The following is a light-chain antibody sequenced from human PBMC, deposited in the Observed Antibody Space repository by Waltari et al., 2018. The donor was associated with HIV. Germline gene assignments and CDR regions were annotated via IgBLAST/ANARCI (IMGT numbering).Light chain of an antibody. Sequence: DIVLTQTPDTLSVSPGERATLSCRASESVPNNYLAWFQQKPGQAPKLVIRVASTRAGDIPDRFIGSGSGRDFTLTITSMESEDFALYFCHQYGTSPFTFGPGTRVDAK. CDR3: HQYGTSPFT. V-gene: IGKV3-20*01. J-gene: IGKJ3*01. CDR1: ESVPNNY. CDR2: VAS.